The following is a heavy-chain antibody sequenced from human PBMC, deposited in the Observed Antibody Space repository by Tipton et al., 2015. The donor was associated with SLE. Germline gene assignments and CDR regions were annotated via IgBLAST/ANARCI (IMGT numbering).Heavy chain of an antibody. D-gene: IGHD5-18*01. V-gene: IGHV3-21*01. J-gene: IGHJ4*02. Sequence: SLRLSCAASGFTFSGYSMNWVRQAPGKGLEWVSSIRSSSSYIYYPDSVKGRFTISRDNAKNSLYLQMNSLRAEDTAVYYCGRDTAMVLNYWGQGTLVTVSS. CDR1: GFTFSGYS. CDR3: GRDTAMVLNY. CDR2: IRSSSSYI.